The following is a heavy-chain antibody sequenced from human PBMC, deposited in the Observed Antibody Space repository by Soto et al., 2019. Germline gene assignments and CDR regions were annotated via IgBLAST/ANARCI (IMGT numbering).Heavy chain of an antibody. CDR1: GFTFSNYG. D-gene: IGHD4-17*01. Sequence: ESGGGVVQPGRSLRLSCAASGFTFSNYGMHWVRQAPCKGLEWVAVISYHGRDKYYADSVKGRFTISRDNSKNTLYLEMNSLRAEDTAVYYCAKDHLMTTVTTVGYWGQGTLVTVSS. CDR2: ISYHGRDK. J-gene: IGHJ4*02. CDR3: AKDHLMTTVTTVGY. V-gene: IGHV3-30*18.